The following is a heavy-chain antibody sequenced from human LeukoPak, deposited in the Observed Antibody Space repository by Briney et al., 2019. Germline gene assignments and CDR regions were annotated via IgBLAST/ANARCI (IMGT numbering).Heavy chain of an antibody. CDR2: IYYSGST. V-gene: IGHV4-59*01. J-gene: IGHJ4*02. CDR1: SGSISSYY. CDR3: ARHGTISSESYFDY. D-gene: IGHD1-14*01. Sequence: SETLSLTCIVSSGSISSYYWSWIRQPPGKGLEWIGYIYYSGSTNYNPSLKSRVTISVDTSKNQFSLKLSSVTAADTAVYYCARHGTISSESYFDYWGQGALVTVSS.